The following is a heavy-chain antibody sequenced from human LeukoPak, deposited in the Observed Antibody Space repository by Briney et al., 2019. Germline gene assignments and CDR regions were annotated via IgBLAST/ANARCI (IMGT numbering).Heavy chain of an antibody. J-gene: IGHJ4*02. CDR2: IYHSGST. D-gene: IGHD4-17*01. CDR3: VAYGDPYYFDY. V-gene: IGHV4-30-2*01. Sequence: PSQTLSLTCAVSGGSISSGGYSWSWIRQPPGKGLEWIGYIYHSGSTYYNPSLKSRVTISVDRSKNQFSLKLGSVTAADTAVYYCVAYGDPYYFDYWGQGTLVTVSS. CDR1: GGSISSGGYS.